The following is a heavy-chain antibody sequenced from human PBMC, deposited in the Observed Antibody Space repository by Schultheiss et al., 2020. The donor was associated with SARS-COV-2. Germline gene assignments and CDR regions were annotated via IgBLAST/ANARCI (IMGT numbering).Heavy chain of an antibody. V-gene: IGHV1-69*05. CDR2: IIPIFGTA. J-gene: IGHJ4*02. CDR3: ARVRSSGWYFDY. CDR1: GGTFSSYA. D-gene: IGHD6-19*01. Sequence: SVKVSCKASGGTFSSYAMNWVRQAPGQGLEWMGGIIPIFGTANYAQKFQGRVTMTRDTSTSTVYMELSSLRSEDTAVYYCARVRSSGWYFDYWGQGTLVTVSS.